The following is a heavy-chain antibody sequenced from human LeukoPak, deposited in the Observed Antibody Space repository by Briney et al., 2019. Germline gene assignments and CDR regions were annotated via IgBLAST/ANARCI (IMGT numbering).Heavy chain of an antibody. CDR1: EFTFSSYA. Sequence: GGSLRLSCAASEFTFSSYAMTWIRQAPGKGLEWVSGISGSGDNTYYADSVKGRVTISRDNSKNTVYLQMSSLRVEDTAVYYCAKTRGYCSGGSCYSDYWGLGTLVTVSS. V-gene: IGHV3-23*01. CDR3: AKTRGYCSGGSCYSDY. J-gene: IGHJ4*02. CDR2: ISGSGDNT. D-gene: IGHD2-15*01.